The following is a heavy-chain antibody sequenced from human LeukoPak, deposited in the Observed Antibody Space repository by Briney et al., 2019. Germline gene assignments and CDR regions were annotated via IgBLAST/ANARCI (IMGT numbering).Heavy chain of an antibody. Sequence: GGSLRLSCAASGFTFSTYSMNWVRQAPGKGLEWVSSISSSSSYIYYADSVKGRFTISRDNAKNSLYLQMNSLRSEDTAVYYCARGYYYGSGSYYNPIYYYYYYMDVWGKGTTVTVSS. CDR1: GFTFSTYS. D-gene: IGHD3-10*01. V-gene: IGHV3-21*04. CDR2: ISSSSSYI. CDR3: ARGYYYGSGSYYNPIYYYYYYMDV. J-gene: IGHJ6*03.